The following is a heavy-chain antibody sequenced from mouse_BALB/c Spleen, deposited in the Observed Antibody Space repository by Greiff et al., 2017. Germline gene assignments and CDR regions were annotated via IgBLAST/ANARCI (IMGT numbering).Heavy chain of an antibody. CDR2: INPSTGYT. CDR3: ARDDYRRAWFAY. CDR1: GYTFTSYW. V-gene: IGHV1-7*01. Sequence: VQVVESGAELAKPGASVKMSCKASGYTFTSYWMHWVKQRPGQGLEWIGYINPSTGYTEYNQKFKDKATLTADKSSSTAYMQLSSLTSEDSAVYYCARDDYRRAWFAYWGQGTLVTVSA. D-gene: IGHD2-14*01. J-gene: IGHJ3*01.